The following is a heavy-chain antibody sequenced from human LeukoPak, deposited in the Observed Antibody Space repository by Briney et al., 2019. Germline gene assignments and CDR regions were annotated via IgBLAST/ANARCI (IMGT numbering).Heavy chain of an antibody. Sequence: PGGSLRLSCAASGFTFSSYAMHWVRQAPGKGLEWVAFIRYDGSNKYYADSVKGRFTISRDNSKNTLYLQTNSLRPEDTAVYYCAKDRSSSNWYYFDYWGQGTLVTVSS. V-gene: IGHV3-30*02. CDR2: IRYDGSNK. CDR3: AKDRSSSNWYYFDY. CDR1: GFTFSSYA. J-gene: IGHJ4*02. D-gene: IGHD6-13*01.